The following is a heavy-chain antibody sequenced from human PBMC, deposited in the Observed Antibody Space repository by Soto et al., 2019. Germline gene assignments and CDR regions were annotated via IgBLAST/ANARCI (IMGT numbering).Heavy chain of an antibody. V-gene: IGHV4-31*03. Sequence: QVQLQESRPGLVKPSQTLSVTCTVSGVSISSGDYYWTWIRQFPGRGLEWIGHISKNRFPYYSQSVKSRLSITIDMSKNQFSLQMISVTAADAAVYYCARDSPRDCSAGSCYLKDVWGRGTTVTVSS. J-gene: IGHJ6*02. CDR1: GVSISSGDYY. CDR3: ARDSPRDCSAGSCYLKDV. D-gene: IGHD2-15*01. CDR2: ISKNRFP.